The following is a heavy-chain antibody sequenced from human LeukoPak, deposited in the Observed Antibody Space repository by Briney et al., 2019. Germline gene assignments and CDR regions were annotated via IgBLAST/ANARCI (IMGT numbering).Heavy chain of an antibody. CDR2: IHPGDSDT. V-gene: IGHV5-51*01. CDR1: GYTFTSYW. J-gene: IGHJ4*02. D-gene: IGHD5/OR15-5a*01. CDR3: ARRSTERYYFDY. Sequence: GESLKISCKGSGYTFTSYWIGWVRQMPGKGLEWMGIIHPGDSDTRYSPSFQGQVTISADKSITTAYLQWSSLKASDTAMYYCARRSTERYYFDYWGQGTLVTVSS.